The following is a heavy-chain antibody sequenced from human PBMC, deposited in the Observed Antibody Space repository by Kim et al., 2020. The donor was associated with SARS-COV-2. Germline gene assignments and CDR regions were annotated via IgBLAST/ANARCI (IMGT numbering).Heavy chain of an antibody. D-gene: IGHD2-15*01. Sequence: SRVTISVDTSKNPFSLKLSSVTAADTAVYYCARGSSNRIYCSGGSCNFDYWGQGTLVTVSS. J-gene: IGHJ4*02. CDR3: ARGSSNRIYCSGGSCNFDY. V-gene: IGHV4-34*01.